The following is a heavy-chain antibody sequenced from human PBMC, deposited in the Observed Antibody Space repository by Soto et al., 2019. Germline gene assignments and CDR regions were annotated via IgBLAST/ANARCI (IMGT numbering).Heavy chain of an antibody. CDR3: ARGRNWKFDY. CDR2: IFYSGST. Sequence: SWTLSLTCIVSVGSISSGGYYWSWIRQHPGKGLEWIGYIFYSGSTHYNPSLKSRITISVDTSKNQFSLRLSSVTAADAAVYYCARGRNWKFDYWGQGTLVTVSS. V-gene: IGHV4-31*03. CDR1: VGSISSGGYY. J-gene: IGHJ4*02. D-gene: IGHD1-20*01.